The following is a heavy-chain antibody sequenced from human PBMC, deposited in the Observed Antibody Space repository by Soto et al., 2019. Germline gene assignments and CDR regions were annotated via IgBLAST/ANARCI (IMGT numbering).Heavy chain of an antibody. CDR1: GGTFSSYA. CDR2: IVPIVDTA. V-gene: IGHV1-69*13. D-gene: IGHD3-3*01. Sequence: ASVKVSCKTSGGTFSSYAISWVRQAPGQGLEWMGGIVPIVDTANYAQKFQGRVTITADESTSTAYMELSSLRSEDTAVYYCAREIFGVVIIRSYYYYYGMDVWGQGTTVTVSS. CDR3: AREIFGVVIIRSYYYYYGMDV. J-gene: IGHJ6*02.